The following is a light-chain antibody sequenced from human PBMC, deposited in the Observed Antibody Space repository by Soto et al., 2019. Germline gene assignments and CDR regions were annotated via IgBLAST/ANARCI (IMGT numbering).Light chain of an antibody. CDR3: QQYSNWPPWT. V-gene: IGKV3-15*01. Sequence: IVMAQSPATLSVSPGERATLSCRASQSISSNLAWYQQKPGQAPRLLIYGASTRATGIPARFSGSGSATDFTLTISSLQSEDFAVYFCQQYSNWPPWTFGQGTKVDIK. J-gene: IGKJ1*01. CDR2: GAS. CDR1: QSISSN.